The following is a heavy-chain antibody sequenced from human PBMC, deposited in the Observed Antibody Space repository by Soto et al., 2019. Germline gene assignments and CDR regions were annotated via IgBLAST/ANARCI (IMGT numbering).Heavy chain of an antibody. CDR1: GGSISSSSYY. J-gene: IGHJ4*02. V-gene: IGHV4-39*01. CDR3: ARHPLSGFNRFDY. Sequence: SETLSLTCTVSGGSISSSSYYWGWIRQPPGKGLEWIGSIYYSGSTYYNPSLKSRVTISVDTSKNQFSLKLSSVTAADTAVYYCARHPLSGFNRFDYWGQGTLVTVSS. D-gene: IGHD3-22*01. CDR2: IYYSGST.